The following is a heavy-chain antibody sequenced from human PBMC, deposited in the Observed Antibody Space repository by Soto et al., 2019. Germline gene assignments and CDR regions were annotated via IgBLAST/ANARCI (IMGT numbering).Heavy chain of an antibody. Sequence: QVQLVQSGAEVKKPGASVKVSCKASGYTFTSYYMHWVRQAPGQGLEWMGIINPSGGSTSYAQKFQGRVTMTRDTSTSTVYMELSSLRSEDTAVYYCARDPGYSSSWETYYYYYYGMVVWGQGTTVTVSS. CDR2: INPSGGST. D-gene: IGHD6-13*01. J-gene: IGHJ6*02. CDR3: ARDPGYSSSWETYYYYYYGMVV. CDR1: GYTFTSYY. V-gene: IGHV1-46*01.